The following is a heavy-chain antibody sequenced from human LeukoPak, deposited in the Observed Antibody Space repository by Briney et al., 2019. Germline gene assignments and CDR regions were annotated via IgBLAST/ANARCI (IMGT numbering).Heavy chain of an antibody. Sequence: SETLSLTCTVSGASISTYYWSWIRQPAGKGLEWIGRIYSSGSAYYNPSLKSRITMSVDTSKNQFSLKVSSVTAADTAVYYCAREGPSGYNYGLYYFDYWGQGTLVTVSS. J-gene: IGHJ4*02. V-gene: IGHV4-4*07. CDR3: AREGPSGYNYGLYYFDY. CDR1: GASISTYY. CDR2: IYSSGSA. D-gene: IGHD5-18*01.